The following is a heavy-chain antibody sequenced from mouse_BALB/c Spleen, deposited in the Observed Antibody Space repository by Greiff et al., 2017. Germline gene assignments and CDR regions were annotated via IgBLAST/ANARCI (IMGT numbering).Heavy chain of an antibody. Sequence: QVQLQQSGPELVRPGASVKMSCKASGYTFTSYWMHWVKQRPGQGLEWIGMIDPSNSETRLNQKFKDKATLNVDKSSSTAYMQLSSPTSEDSAVYYCTIYDGYYYAMDYWGQGTSVTVSS. CDR3: TIYDGYYYAMDY. D-gene: IGHD2-3*01. J-gene: IGHJ4*01. CDR1: GYTFTSYW. V-gene: IGHV1S127*01. CDR2: IDPSNSET.